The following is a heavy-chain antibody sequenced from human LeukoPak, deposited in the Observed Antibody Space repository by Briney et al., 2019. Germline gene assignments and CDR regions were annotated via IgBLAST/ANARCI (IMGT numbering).Heavy chain of an antibody. J-gene: IGHJ6*02. V-gene: IGHV4-31*03. CDR2: IYYSGST. Sequence: SQTLSLTCTVSGGSISSGGYYWSWIRQHPGKGLEWIGYIYYSGSTYYNPSLKSRVTISVDTSKNQFSLKLSSVTAADTAVYYCARDARFGESLGMDVWGQGTTVTVSS. CDR1: GGSISSGGYY. CDR3: ARDARFGESLGMDV. D-gene: IGHD3-10*01.